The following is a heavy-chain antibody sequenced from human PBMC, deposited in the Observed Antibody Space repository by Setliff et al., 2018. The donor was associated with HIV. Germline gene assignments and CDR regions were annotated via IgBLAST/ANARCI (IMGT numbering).Heavy chain of an antibody. Sequence: SETLSLTCTVSGDSISNYYWSWVRQPPGKGLEWIGYIYTTGSTNYNPSLKSRVTMSVGTSKNQFSLRLSSVTAADTAVYYCARARRAGSGPKYFQHWGQGTLVTVSS. D-gene: IGHD2-15*01. CDR2: IYTTGST. V-gene: IGHV4-4*09. CDR1: GDSISNYY. J-gene: IGHJ1*01. CDR3: ARARRAGSGPKYFQH.